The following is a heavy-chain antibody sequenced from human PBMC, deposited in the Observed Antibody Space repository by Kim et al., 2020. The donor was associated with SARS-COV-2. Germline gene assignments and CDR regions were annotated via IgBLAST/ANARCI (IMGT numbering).Heavy chain of an antibody. CDR1: GGSFSGYY. J-gene: IGHJ4*02. Sequence: SETLSLTCAVYGGSFSGYYWSWIRQPPGKGLEWIGEINHSGSTNYNPSLKSRVTISVDTSKNQFSLKLSSVTAADTAVYYCARERGPIDYWGQGTLVTVS. V-gene: IGHV4-34*01. CDR3: ARERGPIDY. CDR2: INHSGST.